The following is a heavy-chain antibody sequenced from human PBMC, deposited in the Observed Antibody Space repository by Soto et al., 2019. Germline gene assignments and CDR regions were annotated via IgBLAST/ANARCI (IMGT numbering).Heavy chain of an antibody. J-gene: IGHJ4*02. CDR1: GGSVSSPSYY. V-gene: IGHV4-61*03. D-gene: IGHD1-26*01. CDR2: IYYTGDT. CDR3: AKGAARYFDD. Sequence: SETRSRTCTVSGGSVSSPSYYWIWLRQPPGKGLECIGYIYYTGDTDYNPSLSSRVTISVDTSKNHFSLKLNSVTAADTGTYYCAKGAARYFDDWGRGSLVTVYS.